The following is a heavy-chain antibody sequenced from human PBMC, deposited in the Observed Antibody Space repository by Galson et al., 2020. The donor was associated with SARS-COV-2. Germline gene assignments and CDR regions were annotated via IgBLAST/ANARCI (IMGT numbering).Heavy chain of an antibody. J-gene: IGHJ3*02. CDR2: ISYDGSNK. D-gene: IGHD1-26*01. CDR3: ARGGRELLNAFDS. V-gene: IGHV3-30*01. Sequence: GESLKISCAASGFTFSSYAMHWVRQAPGKGLEWVTVISYDGSNKYYADSVKGRFTISRDNSKNTLYLQMNSLRAEDTAVYYCARGGRELLNAFDSWGQGTMVTVSS. CDR1: GFTFSSYA.